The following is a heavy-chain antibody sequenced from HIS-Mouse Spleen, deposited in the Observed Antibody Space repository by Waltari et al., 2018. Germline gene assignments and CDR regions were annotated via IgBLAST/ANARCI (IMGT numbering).Heavy chain of an antibody. CDR1: GFTFCSRW. CDR3: ARGSWYLLDY. Sequence: EVQLVESGGGLVQPGGSLRLSCAASGFTFCSRWRSWVRQAPGKGLEWVANIKQDGSEKYYVDSVKGRFTISRDNAKNSLYLQMNSLRAEDTAVYYCARGSWYLLDYWGQGTLVTVSS. CDR2: IKQDGSEK. J-gene: IGHJ4*02. V-gene: IGHV3-7*01. D-gene: IGHD6-13*01.